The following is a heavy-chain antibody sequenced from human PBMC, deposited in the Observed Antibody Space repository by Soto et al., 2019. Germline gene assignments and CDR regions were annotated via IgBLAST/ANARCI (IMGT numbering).Heavy chain of an antibody. Sequence: EVQLVESGGGLVKPGGSLRLSCAASGFTFSSYSMNWVRQAPGKGLEWVSSISSSSSYIYYAESVKGRFTISRDNAKNSLYLQMNSLRAEDTAVYYCAREEPDSSSEHWGQGTLVTVSS. J-gene: IGHJ1*01. D-gene: IGHD6-6*01. CDR3: AREEPDSSSEH. CDR1: GFTFSSYS. CDR2: ISSSSSYI. V-gene: IGHV3-21*01.